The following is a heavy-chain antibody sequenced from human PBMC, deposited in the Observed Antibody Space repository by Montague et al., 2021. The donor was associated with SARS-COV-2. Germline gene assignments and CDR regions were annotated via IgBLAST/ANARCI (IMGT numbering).Heavy chain of an antibody. Sequence: SETLSLTCTVSSGSISNDIYYWGWIRQPPGKGPEWIGGSRYGGTSYYNPSLKSRVTISMDTSKNQCSLKMTAVTAADTAVYFCARQDIQLRFDLWGRGTLVTVSP. D-gene: IGHD1-1*01. CDR2: SRYGGTS. CDR3: ARQDIQLRFDL. V-gene: IGHV4-39*01. J-gene: IGHJ2*01. CDR1: SGSISNDIYY.